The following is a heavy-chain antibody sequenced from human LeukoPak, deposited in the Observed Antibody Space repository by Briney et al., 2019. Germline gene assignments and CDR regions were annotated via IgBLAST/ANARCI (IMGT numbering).Heavy chain of an antibody. CDR2: ISNDGRND. V-gene: IGHV3-30*04. D-gene: IGHD6-13*01. Sequence: LAGMSLRLSCAASGYIFRSYAMHWVRQTPGKGLEWLALISNDGRNDYYADSVKGRFTISRDNSKNTLYLQMNSLRAEDTAVYYCAREGFSRGYYQYYYMDVWGKGTTVTVSS. CDR1: GYIFRSYA. CDR3: AREGFSRGYYQYYYMDV. J-gene: IGHJ6*03.